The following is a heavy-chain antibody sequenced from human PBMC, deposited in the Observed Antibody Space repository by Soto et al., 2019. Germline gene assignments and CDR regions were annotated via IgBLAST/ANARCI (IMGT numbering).Heavy chain of an antibody. CDR2: ISGSGGST. J-gene: IGHJ4*02. D-gene: IGHD2-15*01. Sequence: SLRLSCAASGFTFSSYAMSCVRQAPGKGLEWVSAISGSGGSTYYADSVKGRFTISRDNSKNTLYLQMNSLRAEDTAVYYCAIYCSGGSCPFDYWGQGTLVTVSS. CDR1: GFTFSSYA. V-gene: IGHV3-23*01. CDR3: AIYCSGGSCPFDY.